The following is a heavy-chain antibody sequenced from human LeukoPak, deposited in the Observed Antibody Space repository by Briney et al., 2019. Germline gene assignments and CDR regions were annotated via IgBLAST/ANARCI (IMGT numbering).Heavy chain of an antibody. V-gene: IGHV1-69-2*01. Sequence: VKVSCKATGYTFTDYYIHWVQQAPGKGPEWMGRVDPVDGETINAERFQGRATINAYTPTDTAYLERRGLRSEDTAVYSCARDRVDCGSGRRYYMDVWGKGTTVTVSS. CDR3: ARDRVDCGSGRRYYMDV. J-gene: IGHJ6*03. D-gene: IGHD3-10*01. CDR1: GYTFTDYY. CDR2: VDPVDGET.